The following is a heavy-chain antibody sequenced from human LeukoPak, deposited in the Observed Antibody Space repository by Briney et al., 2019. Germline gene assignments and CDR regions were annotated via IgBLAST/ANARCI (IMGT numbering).Heavy chain of an antibody. J-gene: IGHJ4*02. Sequence: PGRSLRLSCAASGFTFDDYAMHWVRQAPGKGLEWVSGISWNSGSIGYADSVKGRFTISRDNAKNSLYLQMNSLRAEDMALYYCARAPYDILTGFPLDCWGQGTLVTVSS. CDR3: ARAPYDILTGFPLDC. V-gene: IGHV3-9*03. CDR1: GFTFDDYA. CDR2: ISWNSGSI. D-gene: IGHD3-9*01.